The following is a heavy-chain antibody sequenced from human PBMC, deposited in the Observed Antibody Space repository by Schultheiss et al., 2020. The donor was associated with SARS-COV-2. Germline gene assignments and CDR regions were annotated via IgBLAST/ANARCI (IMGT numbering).Heavy chain of an antibody. D-gene: IGHD4-11*01. Sequence: GGSLRLSCAASGFTFSSYWMHWVRQVPGKGLEWVSVIYSGGSTYYADSVKGRFTISRDNSKNTLYLQMNSLRAEDTAVYYCARDYSNYFDYWGQGTLVTVSS. J-gene: IGHJ4*02. CDR2: IYSGGST. CDR1: GFTFSSYW. V-gene: IGHV3-66*02. CDR3: ARDYSNYFDY.